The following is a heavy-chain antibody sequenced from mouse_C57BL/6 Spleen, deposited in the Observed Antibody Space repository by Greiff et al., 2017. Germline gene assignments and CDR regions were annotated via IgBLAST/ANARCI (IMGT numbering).Heavy chain of an antibody. CDR1: GYAFTNYL. V-gene: IGHV1-54*01. Sequence: QVQLKESGAELVRPGTSVKVSCKASGYAFTNYLIEWVKQRPGQGLEWIGVINPGSGGTNYNEKFKGKATLTADKSSSTAYMQLSSLTSEDSAVYFCARSEWDGAYWGQGTLVTVSA. J-gene: IGHJ3*01. D-gene: IGHD4-1*01. CDR2: INPGSGGT. CDR3: ARSEWDGAY.